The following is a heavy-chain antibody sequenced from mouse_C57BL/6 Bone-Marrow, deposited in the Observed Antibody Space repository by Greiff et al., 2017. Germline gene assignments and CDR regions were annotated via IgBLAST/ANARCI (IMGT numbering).Heavy chain of an antibody. V-gene: IGHV1-52*01. CDR1: GYTFTSYW. CDR2: IDPSDSGT. CDR3: ARRGIYFVDY. D-gene: IGHD1-1*01. Sequence: QVQLQQPGAELVRPGSSVKLSCKASGYTFTSYWMHWVKQRPIQGLEWIGNIDPSDSGTHYNQKFKDKATLTVDKSSSTAYMQLSSLTSEDSAVYYCARRGIYFVDYEGQGTTLTVSA. J-gene: IGHJ2*01.